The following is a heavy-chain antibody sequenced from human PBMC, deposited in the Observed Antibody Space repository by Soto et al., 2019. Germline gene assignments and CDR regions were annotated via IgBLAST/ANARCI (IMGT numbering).Heavy chain of an antibody. D-gene: IGHD2-2*01. Sequence: SETLSLTCAVYGGSFSGYYWSWIRQPPGKGLEWIGEINHSGSTNYNPSLKSRVTISVDTSKNQFSLKLSSVTAADTAVYYCARGFIVVVPAAPPEYYYYYMDVWGKGTTVTVS. CDR1: GGSFSGYY. J-gene: IGHJ6*03. CDR3: ARGFIVVVPAAPPEYYYYYMDV. V-gene: IGHV4-34*01. CDR2: INHSGST.